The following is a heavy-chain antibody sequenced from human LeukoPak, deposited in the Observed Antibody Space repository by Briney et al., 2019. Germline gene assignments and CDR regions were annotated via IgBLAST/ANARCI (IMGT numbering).Heavy chain of an antibody. CDR2: IVVGSGYA. Sequence: SVKVSCKASRFTFSSPTVQWVRQARGQRLEWIGWIVVGSGYANYAQKFQERVTFTGDMSTGTVYMELSSLRSEDTAVYYCAVARGLTDPLDFWGQGTLVTVSS. D-gene: IGHD3-10*01. V-gene: IGHV1-58*01. CDR3: AVARGLTDPLDF. CDR1: RFTFSSPT. J-gene: IGHJ4*02.